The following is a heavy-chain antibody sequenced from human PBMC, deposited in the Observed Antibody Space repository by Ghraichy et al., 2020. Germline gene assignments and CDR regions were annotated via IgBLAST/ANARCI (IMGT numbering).Heavy chain of an antibody. CDR2: IIPIFGTA. J-gene: IGHJ3*02. CDR3: ARDWGGYNPQGAFDI. D-gene: IGHD5-24*01. CDR1: GGTFSSYA. V-gene: IGHV1-69*13. Sequence: SVKVSCKASGGTFSSYAISWVRQAPGQGLEWMGGIIPIFGTANYAQKFQGRVTITADESTSTAYMELSSLRSEDTAVYYCARDWGGYNPQGAFDIWGQGTMVTVSS.